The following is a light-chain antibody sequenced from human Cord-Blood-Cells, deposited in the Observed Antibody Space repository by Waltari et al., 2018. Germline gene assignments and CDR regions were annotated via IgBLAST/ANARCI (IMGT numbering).Light chain of an antibody. CDR2: GAS. J-gene: IGKJ1*01. V-gene: IGKV3-15*01. CDR1: QSVSSN. CDR3: QQYNNWPPWT. Sequence: EIVMTQPPATLPVSPGERDTLSCRASQSVSSNLAWYQQKPGQAPRLLIYGASTRATGIPARFSGSGSGTEFTLTISSLQSEDFAVYYCQQYNNWPPWTFGQGTKVEIK.